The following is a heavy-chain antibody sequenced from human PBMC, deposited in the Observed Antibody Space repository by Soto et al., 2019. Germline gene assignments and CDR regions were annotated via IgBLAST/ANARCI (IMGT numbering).Heavy chain of an antibody. J-gene: IGHJ5*02. CDR3: ARLRIATNNYKWFDP. CDR2: IYVTGAV. Sequence: SEPLSLTCSVSGAALKSGHYYGRWILQVPGKGREWIGHIYVTGAVDYNPSLRDRITISQDTSERQFSLNLRLVTAADTAVYYCARLRIATNNYKWFDPWGQGTLVTVSS. V-gene: IGHV4-31*03. D-gene: IGHD2-21*01. CDR1: GAALKSGHYY.